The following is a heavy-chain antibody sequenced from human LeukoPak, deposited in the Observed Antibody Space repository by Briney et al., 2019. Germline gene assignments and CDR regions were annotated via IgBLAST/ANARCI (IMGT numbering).Heavy chain of an antibody. CDR2: TYYRSKWYN. D-gene: IGHD3-16*01. CDR3: ARSWGSYAYFDY. V-gene: IGHV6-1*01. Sequence: SQTLSLTCAISGDSVSRNTAGWNRIRQSPSRGLEWLGRTYYRSKWYNDFAPSVRNRITINPDTSKNQFSLKLSSVTAADTAVYYCARSWGSYAYFDYWGQGTLVTVSS. J-gene: IGHJ4*02. CDR1: GDSVSRNTAG.